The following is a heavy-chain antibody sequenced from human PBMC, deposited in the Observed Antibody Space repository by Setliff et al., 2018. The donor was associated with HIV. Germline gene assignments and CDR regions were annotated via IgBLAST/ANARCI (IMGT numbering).Heavy chain of an antibody. D-gene: IGHD6-19*01. J-gene: IGHJ4*02. CDR1: GCTFTSYA. CDR3: AREEQWLAYYFDY. CDR2: INAGNGNT. V-gene: IGHV1-3*01. Sequence: ASVKVSCKASGCTFTSYAMHWVRQAPGQRLEWMGWINAGNGNTKYSQKFQGRVTITRDTSASTAYMELSSLRSEDTAVNYCAREEQWLAYYFDYWGQGTLVTVSS.